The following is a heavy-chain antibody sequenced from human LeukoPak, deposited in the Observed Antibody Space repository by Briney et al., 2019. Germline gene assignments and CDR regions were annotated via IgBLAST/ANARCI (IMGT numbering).Heavy chain of an antibody. CDR3: ARARLEGDRSSWY. Sequence: ASVKVSCEASGYTFTSFDINWVRQATGQGLEWMGWMNPNSGNTGYAQKFQGRVTMTRNTSISTAYMGLSSLRSEDTAVYYCARARLEGDRSSWYWGQGILVSVSS. CDR2: MNPNSGNT. V-gene: IGHV1-8*01. D-gene: IGHD2-21*01. CDR1: GYTFTSFD. J-gene: IGHJ4*02.